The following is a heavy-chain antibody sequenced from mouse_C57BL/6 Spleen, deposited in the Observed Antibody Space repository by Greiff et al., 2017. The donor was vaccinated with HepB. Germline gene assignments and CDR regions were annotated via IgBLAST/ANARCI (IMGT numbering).Heavy chain of an antibody. Sequence: QVQLQQSGAELVKPGASVKLSCKASGYTFTSYWMQWVKQRPGQGLEWIGEIDPSDSYTNYNQKFKGKATLTVDTSSSTAYMQLSSLTSEDSAVYYCARRGYGSFFDYWGQGTTLTVSS. J-gene: IGHJ2*01. CDR1: GYTFTSYW. CDR2: IDPSDSYT. V-gene: IGHV1-50*01. D-gene: IGHD1-1*01. CDR3: ARRGYGSFFDY.